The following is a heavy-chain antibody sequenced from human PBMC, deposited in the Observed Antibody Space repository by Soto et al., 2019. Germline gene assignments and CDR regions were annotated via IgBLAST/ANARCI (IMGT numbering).Heavy chain of an antibody. V-gene: IGHV4-39*07. CDR3: ARVDSSGYGWFDP. CDR1: GGSISSSSYY. CDR2: IYYSGST. D-gene: IGHD3-22*01. Sequence: SETLSLTCTVSGGSISSSSYYWGWIRQPPGKGLEWLGSIYYSGSTYYNPSLKSRVTISVDTSKNQFSLKLSSVTAADTAVYYCARVDSSGYGWFDPWGQGTLVTVSS. J-gene: IGHJ5*02.